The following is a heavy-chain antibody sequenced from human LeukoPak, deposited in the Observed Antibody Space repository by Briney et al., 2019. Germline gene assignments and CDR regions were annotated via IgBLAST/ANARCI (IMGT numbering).Heavy chain of an antibody. J-gene: IGHJ3*02. CDR1: GGSISSYY. CDR2: IYYSGST. CDR3: ARVIAALDAFDI. D-gene: IGHD2-21*01. Sequence: SETLSLTCTVSGGSISSYYWSWIRQPPGKGLEWIGYIYYSGSTNYNPSLKSRVTISVDTSKNQFSLKLSSVTAADTAVYYCARVIAALDAFDIWGQGAMVTVSS. V-gene: IGHV4-59*01.